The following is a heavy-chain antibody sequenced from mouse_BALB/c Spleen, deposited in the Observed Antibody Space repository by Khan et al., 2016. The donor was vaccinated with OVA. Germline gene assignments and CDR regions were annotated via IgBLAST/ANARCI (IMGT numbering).Heavy chain of an antibody. CDR1: GFTFNSYG. D-gene: IGHD1-1*01. CDR3: ATSYFYGYYFDY. V-gene: IGHV5-17*02. J-gene: IGHJ2*01. Sequence: EVQLQDSGGGLVQPGGSRKLSCAASGFTFNSYGMHWVRQAPEKGLEWVAYISGDSNTIYYADTVKGRFTISRDNPKNTLFLQMTSLMSEDTAMYYCATSYFYGYYFDYWGPGTTLTVS. CDR2: ISGDSNTI.